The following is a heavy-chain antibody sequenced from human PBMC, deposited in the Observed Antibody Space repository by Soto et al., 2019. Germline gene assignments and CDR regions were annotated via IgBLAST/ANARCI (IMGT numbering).Heavy chain of an antibody. D-gene: IGHD5-12*01. Sequence: GGSLRLSCAASGFTFNMFGINWVRQAPGEGLEWVSYISSDGTYRNYADSVKGRFTISGDNGDNSLYLEMNSLRAEDTAVYFCARDRAWTQFGIDVWGQGTPVTVSS. J-gene: IGHJ6*02. V-gene: IGHV3-21*06. CDR2: ISSDGTYR. CDR3: ARDRAWTQFGIDV. CDR1: GFTFNMFG.